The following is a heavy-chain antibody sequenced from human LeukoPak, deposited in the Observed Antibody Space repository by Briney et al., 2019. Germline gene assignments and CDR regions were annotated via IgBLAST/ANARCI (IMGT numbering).Heavy chain of an antibody. D-gene: IGHD6-19*01. CDR1: GYTFTGYY. J-gene: IGHJ4*02. CDR3: ARGVLGSSGWYGFSDY. Sequence: ASVKVSCKASGYTFTGYYMHWVRQAPGQGLEWMGWINTNTGNPTYAQGFTGRFVFSLDTSVSTAYLQISSLKAEDTAVYYCARGVLGSSGWYGFSDYWGQGTLVTVSS. V-gene: IGHV7-4-1*02. CDR2: INTNTGNP.